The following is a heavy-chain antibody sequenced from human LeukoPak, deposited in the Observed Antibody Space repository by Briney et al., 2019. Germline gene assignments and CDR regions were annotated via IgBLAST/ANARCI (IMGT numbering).Heavy chain of an antibody. D-gene: IGHD2-2*01. V-gene: IGHV4-34*01. CDR2: INHSGST. J-gene: IGHJ5*02. CDR3: AREPIVVVPAAPILLNWFDP. CDR1: GGSFSGYY. Sequence: PSETLSLTCAVSGGSFSGYYWNWIRQSPGKGLEWIGEINHSGSTNYNPSLKSRVTISVDTSKNQFSLKLSSVTAADTAVYYCAREPIVVVPAAPILLNWFDPWGQGTLVTVSS.